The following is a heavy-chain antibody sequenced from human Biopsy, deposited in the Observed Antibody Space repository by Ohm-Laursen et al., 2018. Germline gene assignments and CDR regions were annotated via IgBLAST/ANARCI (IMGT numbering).Heavy chain of an antibody. CDR2: INAKTGDT. Sequence: ATVKISCKASGYTFTGYHVHWVRQAPGQGLEWMGWINAKTGDTNYAQKFQGRVTMTRDTSISTAYVDLSSLRSDNTAVYYCTRGGYYYDSLAYYYWFDPWGQGTLVTVSS. CDR1: GYTFTGYH. V-gene: IGHV1-2*02. J-gene: IGHJ5*02. CDR3: TRGGYYYDSLAYYYWFDP. D-gene: IGHD3-22*01.